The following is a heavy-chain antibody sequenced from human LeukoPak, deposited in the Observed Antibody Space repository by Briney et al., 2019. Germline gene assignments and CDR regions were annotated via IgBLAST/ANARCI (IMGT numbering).Heavy chain of an antibody. J-gene: IGHJ4*02. V-gene: IGHV5-51*01. CDR1: GSRFTSYW. D-gene: IGHD6-19*01. CDR3: ASPRKYSSGWYDY. CDR2: IYPGVSDT. Sequence: GXXXKISCKGSGSRFTSYWSGWVRQMPGKGLEGMGFIYPGVSDTRYSPSFQGQVTISADKSISPAYLQWSSLKASDTAMYYCASPRKYSSGWYDYWGQGTLVTVSS.